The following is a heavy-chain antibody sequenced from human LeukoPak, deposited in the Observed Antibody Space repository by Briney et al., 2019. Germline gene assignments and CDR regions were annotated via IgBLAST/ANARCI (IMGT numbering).Heavy chain of an antibody. Sequence: GGSLRLSCAASGFTFSSSGMHWVRQAPGRGLEWVAVIWYDGSNKYYADSVKGRFTISRDNSKNTLYLQMNSLRAEDMAVYYCAKGAVACTGPPDYLGQGTLVTGSS. J-gene: IGHJ4*02. CDR3: AKGAVACTGPPDY. CDR2: IWYDGSNK. V-gene: IGHV3-33*06. CDR1: GFTFSSSG. D-gene: IGHD6-19*01.